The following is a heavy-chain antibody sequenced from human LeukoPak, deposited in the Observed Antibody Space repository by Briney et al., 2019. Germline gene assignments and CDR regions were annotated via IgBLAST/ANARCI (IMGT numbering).Heavy chain of an antibody. Sequence: GGSLRLSCAASGFTFSSYGMHWVRQAPGKGLEWVAVISYDGSNKYYADSVKGRFTISRDNSKNTLCLQMNSLRAEDTAVYYCAKSGVVRALDYWGDRTLVTVSS. CDR3: AKSGVVRALDY. J-gene: IGHJ4*01. V-gene: IGHV3-30*18. CDR2: ISYDGSNK. CDR1: GFTFSSYG. D-gene: IGHD2-15*01.